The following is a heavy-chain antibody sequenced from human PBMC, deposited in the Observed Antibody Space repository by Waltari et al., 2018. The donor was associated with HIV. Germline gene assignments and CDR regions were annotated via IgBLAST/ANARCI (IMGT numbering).Heavy chain of an antibody. CDR1: GGSIRSYY. D-gene: IGHD5-18*01. J-gene: IGHJ6*02. Sequence: QVQLQETGPGLVKPSETLSLTCPVPGGSIRSYYWSWIRQPPGKGLEWIGYIYYSGSTNYNPSLKSRVTISVDTSKNQFSLKLSSVTAADTAVYYCAAHVDTVNYYGMDVWGQGTTVTVSS. CDR2: IYYSGST. CDR3: AAHVDTVNYYGMDV. V-gene: IGHV4-59*01.